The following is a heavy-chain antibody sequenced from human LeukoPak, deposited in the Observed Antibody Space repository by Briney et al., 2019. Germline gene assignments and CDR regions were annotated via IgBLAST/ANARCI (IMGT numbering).Heavy chain of an antibody. CDR2: MNPNSGNI. V-gene: IGHV1-8*01. CDR1: GYTFTGYD. Sequence: ASVKVSCKASGYTFTGYDINWVRQATGQGREWMGWMNPNSGNIGYAQKFQGRVTMTRNTSISTAYVELSSLRSEDTAVYYCARGLYYDSSGYYVLRFDPWGQGTLVTVSS. CDR3: ARGLYYDSSGYYVLRFDP. J-gene: IGHJ5*02. D-gene: IGHD3-22*01.